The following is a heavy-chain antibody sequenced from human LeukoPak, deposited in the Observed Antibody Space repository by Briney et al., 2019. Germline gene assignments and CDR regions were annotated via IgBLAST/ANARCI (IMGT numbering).Heavy chain of an antibody. J-gene: IGHJ4*02. V-gene: IGHV3-7*01. CDR3: ARDKRLRGIQLWLGY. CDR2: IKEDGSEK. CDR1: GFTFSTYW. D-gene: IGHD5-18*01. Sequence: PGGSLRLSCAASGFTFSTYWMSWVRQAPGKGLEWVANIKEDGSEKYYVDSVKGRFTISRDNAKNSLYLQMNSLRAEDTAVYYCARDKRLRGIQLWLGYWGQGTLVTVSS.